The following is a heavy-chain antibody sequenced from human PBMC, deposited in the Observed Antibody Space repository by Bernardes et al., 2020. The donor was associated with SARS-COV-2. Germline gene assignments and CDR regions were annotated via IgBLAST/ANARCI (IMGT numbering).Heavy chain of an antibody. CDR2: IYHTGTT. CDR3: AREEALFGVDPLPYYFDS. D-gene: IGHD3-3*01. CDR1: GGSISSVNW. J-gene: IGHJ4*02. V-gene: IGHV4-4*02. Sequence: SETLSLTCGVSGGSISSVNWWSWVRQSPEKGLEWIGEIYHTGTTKYNPSLMSRVTIFLDKSKNQFSLRLRSVTAADTAVYYCAREEALFGVDPLPYYFDSWGQGILVTVSS.